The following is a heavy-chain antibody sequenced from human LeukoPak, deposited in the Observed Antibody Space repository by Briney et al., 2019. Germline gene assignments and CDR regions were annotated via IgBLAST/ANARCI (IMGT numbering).Heavy chain of an antibody. CDR3: ATWSNAWEFDY. J-gene: IGHJ4*02. CDR1: GFTFSNAW. V-gene: IGHV3-7*05. D-gene: IGHD1-26*01. CDR2: INEDGSDK. Sequence: GGSLRLSCAASGFTFSNAWMSWVRQAPGKGLEWVAHINEDGSDKYYVDSVTGRFSISRDNTKNSLYLQMSSLRAEDTAVYYCATWSNAWEFDYWGQGTLVSVSS.